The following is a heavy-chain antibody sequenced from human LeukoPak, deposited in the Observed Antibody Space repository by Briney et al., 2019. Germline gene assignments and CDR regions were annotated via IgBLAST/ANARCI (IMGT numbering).Heavy chain of an antibody. Sequence: PGGSLRLSCAASGFSFSGSWMHWVRQAPANGLVWVSRINSDGSTTTYADSVQGRFTISRDNAKNTLYLQMNSLRAEDTAVYYCIRGLGGGSDYWGLGTLVTVTS. CDR1: GFSFSGSW. V-gene: IGHV3-74*03. CDR2: INSDGSTT. D-gene: IGHD4-23*01. J-gene: IGHJ4*02. CDR3: IRGLGGGSDY.